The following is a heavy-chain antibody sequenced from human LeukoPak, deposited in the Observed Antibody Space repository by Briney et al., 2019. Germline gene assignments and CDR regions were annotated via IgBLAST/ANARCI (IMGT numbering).Heavy chain of an antibody. Sequence: PGRSLRLSCAASGFTFSNYGMHWVRQAPGKGLEWVAVIWYDGSNKYYADSVKGRFNISRDNSKNTLYLQMNSLRAEDTAVYYCARDMARGVIIPSESWGQGTLVSVPS. D-gene: IGHD3-10*01. CDR1: GFTFSNYG. CDR3: ARDMARGVIIPSES. J-gene: IGHJ4*02. V-gene: IGHV3-33*01. CDR2: IWYDGSNK.